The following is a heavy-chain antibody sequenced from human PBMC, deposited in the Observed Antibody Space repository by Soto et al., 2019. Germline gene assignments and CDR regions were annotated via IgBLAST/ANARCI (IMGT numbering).Heavy chain of an antibody. CDR1: GYTFTSYG. Sequence: QVQLVQSGAEVKKPGASVKVSCRASGYTFTSYGISWVRQAPGQGLEWMGRISAYNDKTTYAQKFQGRLTMTTDTSSNTAYMELRSLRYDDTAVYYCARFTGISKWTFDSWGQGTLVTVSS. V-gene: IGHV1-18*01. J-gene: IGHJ4*02. CDR2: ISAYNDKT. CDR3: ARFTGISKWTFDS. D-gene: IGHD1-26*01.